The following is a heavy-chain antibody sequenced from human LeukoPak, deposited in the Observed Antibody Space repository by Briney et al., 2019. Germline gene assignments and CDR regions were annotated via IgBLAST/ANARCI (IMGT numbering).Heavy chain of an antibody. CDR3: TRAQTGGVFDY. CDR2: ISSSGRTM. Sequence: PGGSLRLSCAASGFTFSSYEMNWVRQAPGKGPEWVSYISSSGRTMYYADSVKGRFTISRDNAKNTLYLQMNSLRAEDTAVFYCTRAQTGGVFDYWGQGTLVTVSS. V-gene: IGHV3-48*03. D-gene: IGHD2-8*02. J-gene: IGHJ4*02. CDR1: GFTFSSYE.